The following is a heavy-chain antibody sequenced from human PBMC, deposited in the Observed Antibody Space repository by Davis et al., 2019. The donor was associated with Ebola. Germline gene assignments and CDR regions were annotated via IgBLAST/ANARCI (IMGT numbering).Heavy chain of an antibody. V-gene: IGHV4-31*11. CDR2: IYYSGST. D-gene: IGHD3-3*01. CDR1: GGSFSGYY. J-gene: IGHJ4*02. Sequence: PSETLSLTCAVYGGSFSGYYWSWIRQHPGKGLEWIGYIYYSGSTYYNPSLKSRVTISVDTSKNQFSLELSSVTAADTAVYYCARDRGGIFGVVITPFDYWGQGTLVTVSS. CDR3: ARDRGGIFGVVITPFDY.